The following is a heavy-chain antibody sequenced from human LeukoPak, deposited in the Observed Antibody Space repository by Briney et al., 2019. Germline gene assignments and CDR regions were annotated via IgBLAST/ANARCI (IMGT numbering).Heavy chain of an antibody. CDR1: GGSISSYY. V-gene: IGHV4-59*01. CDR3: ARGEFSGNLGWFDP. CDR2: IYYRGST. D-gene: IGHD6-25*01. J-gene: IGHJ5*02. Sequence: SETLSLTCTVSGGSISSYYWSWIRQPPGKGLEWIGYIYYRGSTNYNPSLKSRVTISVDTSKNQFSLKLSSVTAADTAVYYCARGEFSGNLGWFDPWGQGTLVTVSS.